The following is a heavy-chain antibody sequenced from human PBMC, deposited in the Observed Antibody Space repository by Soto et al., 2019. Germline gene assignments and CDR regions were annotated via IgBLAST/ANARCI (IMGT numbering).Heavy chain of an antibody. CDR3: ASVETQRYYYGMDV. CDR2: IIPIFGTA. D-gene: IGHD2-15*01. J-gene: IGHJ6*02. Sequence: QVQLVQSGAEVKKPGSSVKVSCKASGGTFSSYAISWVRQAPGQGREWMGGIIPIFGTADYAQKFQGRVTITADNSTSTAYMELSSLRSEDTAVYYCASVETQRYYYGMDVWGQGTTVTVSS. CDR1: GGTFSSYA. V-gene: IGHV1-69*14.